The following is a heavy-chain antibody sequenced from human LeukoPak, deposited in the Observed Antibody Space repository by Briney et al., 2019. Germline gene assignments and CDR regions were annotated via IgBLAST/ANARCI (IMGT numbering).Heavy chain of an antibody. Sequence: GGSLRLSCAASGFIFSDYWMTWVRQAPGKGLEWVGNIKKDGSEKYYVESLKGRFTISRDNVKNSLYLRMNSLRVEDTAVYYCARDLQDGVPTAYWGRGTLVIVS. J-gene: IGHJ4*02. CDR2: IKKDGSEK. V-gene: IGHV3-7*01. D-gene: IGHD4-17*01. CDR3: ARDLQDGVPTAY. CDR1: GFIFSDYW.